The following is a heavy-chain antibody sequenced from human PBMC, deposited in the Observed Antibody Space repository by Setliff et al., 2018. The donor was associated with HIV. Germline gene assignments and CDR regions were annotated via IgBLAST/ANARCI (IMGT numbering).Heavy chain of an antibody. V-gene: IGHV4-34*01. CDR1: GGSFSGYY. D-gene: IGHD6-19*01. Sequence: SETLSLTCAVYGGSFSGYYWSWIRQPPGTGLEWIGEINHSGSTNYNPSLKSRVTISVDTSKNQFSRKLSSVTAADTAVYYCARARKASSGWCDAFDIWGQGTMVTVSS. CDR3: ARARKASSGWCDAFDI. CDR2: INHSGST. J-gene: IGHJ3*02.